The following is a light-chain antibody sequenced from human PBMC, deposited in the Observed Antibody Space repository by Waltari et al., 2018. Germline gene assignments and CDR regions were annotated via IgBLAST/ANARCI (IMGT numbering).Light chain of an antibody. CDR3: QQYGSSPRT. CDR2: GAS. V-gene: IGKV3-20*01. Sequence: EIVLTQSPGTLSLSPGERATLSCKASQSVSSNYLAWYQQKPGQAPRLLIYGASSRATGSPDRFSGSGSGTDFTLTISRLGPEDFAVYYCQQYGSSPRTFGQGTKVEIK. CDR1: QSVSSNY. J-gene: IGKJ1*01.